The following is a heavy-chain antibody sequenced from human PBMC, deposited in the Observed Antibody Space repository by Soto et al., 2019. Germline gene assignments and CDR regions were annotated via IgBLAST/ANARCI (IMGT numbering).Heavy chain of an antibody. J-gene: IGHJ4*02. CDR3: ARDPATIWAARPEWSFDY. V-gene: IGHV3-30-3*01. CDR1: GFTFSSYA. Sequence: GGSLRLSCAASGFTFSSYAMHWVRQAPGKGLEWVAVISYDGSNKYYADSVKGRFTISRDNSKNTLYLQMNSLRAEDTAVYYCARDPATIWAARPEWSFDYWGQGTLVTVSS. CDR2: ISYDGSNK. D-gene: IGHD6-6*01.